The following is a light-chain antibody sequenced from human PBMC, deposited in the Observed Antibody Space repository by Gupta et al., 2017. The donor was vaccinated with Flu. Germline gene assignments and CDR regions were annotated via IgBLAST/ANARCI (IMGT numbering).Light chain of an antibody. CDR3: QQSDNTPLT. CDR1: QTISSF. Sequence: DIQLTQSPSSLSASVGDRVTITCRASQTISSFLNWYQQKPGKAPKLLIYAASGLQSGVPSRFSGSGSGTDFTLTVSRLQPEDFATYYCQQSDNTPLTFGEGTKVEIK. J-gene: IGKJ4*01. CDR2: AAS. V-gene: IGKV1-39*01.